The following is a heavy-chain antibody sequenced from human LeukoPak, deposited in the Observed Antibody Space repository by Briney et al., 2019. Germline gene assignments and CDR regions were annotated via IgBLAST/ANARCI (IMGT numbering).Heavy chain of an antibody. CDR2: INHNSGGT. J-gene: IGHJ4*02. V-gene: IGHV1-2*02. D-gene: IGHD5-12*01. CDR3: ASPVATSGFDY. CDR1: GYTFTGYY. Sequence: ASVKVSCKASGYTFTGYYMNWVRQAPGHGLEWMGWINHNSGGTNYAQTFQGRDTMTRDTSNSTLYLEVSRLRSDDTAVYYCASPVATSGFDYGGQRTLVSVSS.